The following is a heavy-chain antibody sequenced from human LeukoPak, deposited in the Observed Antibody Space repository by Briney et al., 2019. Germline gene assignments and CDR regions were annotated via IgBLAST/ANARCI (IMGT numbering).Heavy chain of an antibody. V-gene: IGHV3-48*04. CDR2: ISTSGSTI. CDR3: ARADLAVAGPSDY. CDR1: GFTVNNY. J-gene: IGHJ4*02. Sequence: PGGSLRLSCAASGFTVNNYMNWVRQAPGKGLEWVSYISTSGSTIYYADSVKGRFTISRDNAKNSLYLQMNSLRAEDTAVYYCARADLAVAGPSDYWGQGALVTVSS. D-gene: IGHD6-19*01.